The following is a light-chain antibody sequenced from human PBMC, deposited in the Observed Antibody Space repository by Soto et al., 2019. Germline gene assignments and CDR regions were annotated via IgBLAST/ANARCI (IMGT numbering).Light chain of an antibody. J-gene: IGKJ2*01. CDR1: RVINRW. CDR2: TAS. Sequence: DIQMTQSPSSVSASVGDRVTITCRASRVINRWLAWYQQKPGKAPKLLIYTASSLQSGVPSRFSGSGSGTDFTLTITSLQPEDFATYYCQQATSFPYTLGQGTKLEIK. V-gene: IGKV1-12*01. CDR3: QQATSFPYT.